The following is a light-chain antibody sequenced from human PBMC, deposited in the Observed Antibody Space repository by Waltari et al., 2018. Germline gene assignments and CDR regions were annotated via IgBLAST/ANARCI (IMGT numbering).Light chain of an antibody. J-gene: IGKJ4*01. CDR2: DAS. CDR3: QQHDNLPLT. V-gene: IGKV1-33*01. CDR1: EDINNY. Sequence: DIQMTQSPSSLSASIGDRVTITCQASEDINNYLNWYQQKPGKAPKLLIYDASNLQVGVRSRLRGGGSGTDFTFTISSLQPGDIATYYCQQHDNLPLTFGGGTKVEIK.